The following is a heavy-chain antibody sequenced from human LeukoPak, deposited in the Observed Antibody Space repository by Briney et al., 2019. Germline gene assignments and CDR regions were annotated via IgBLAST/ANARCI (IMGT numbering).Heavy chain of an antibody. CDR2: MNPNSGNT. CDR3: ASTSSYNYYYYMDV. V-gene: IGHV1-8*01. Sequence: GSVKVSCKASGYTFTSYDINWVRQATGQGLEWMGWMNPNSGNTGYAQKFQGRVTMTRNTSISTAYMELSSLRSEDTAVYYCASTSSYNYYYYMDVWGKGTTVTVSS. CDR1: GYTFTSYD. J-gene: IGHJ6*03. D-gene: IGHD2-2*01.